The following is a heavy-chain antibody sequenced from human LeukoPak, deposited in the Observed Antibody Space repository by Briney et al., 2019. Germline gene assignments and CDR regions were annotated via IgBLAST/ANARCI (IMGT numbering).Heavy chain of an antibody. CDR2: ISYDGSNK. CDR1: GFTFSSYA. V-gene: IGHV3-30-3*01. Sequence: GGSLRLSCAASGFTFSSYAMHWVRQAPGKGLEWVAVISYDGSNKYYADSVKGRFTTSRDNSKNTLYLQMNSLRAEDTAVYYCARVLPAGYCSGGSCPEYFQHWGQGTLVTVSS. J-gene: IGHJ1*01. CDR3: ARVLPAGYCSGGSCPEYFQH. D-gene: IGHD2-15*01.